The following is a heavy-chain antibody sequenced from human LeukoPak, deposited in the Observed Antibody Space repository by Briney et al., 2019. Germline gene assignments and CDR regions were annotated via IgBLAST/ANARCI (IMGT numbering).Heavy chain of an antibody. D-gene: IGHD5-18*01. V-gene: IGHV3-48*04. CDR2: ISSSSSTI. CDR1: GFTFSSYS. Sequence: GGSLRLSCAASGFTFSSYSMNWVRQAPGEGLEWVSYISSSSSTIYYTDSVKGRFTISRDNAKDSLYLQMNSLRAEDTAVYYCARDVTLSGYSYGLGYWGQGTLVTVSS. J-gene: IGHJ4*02. CDR3: ARDVTLSGYSYGLGY.